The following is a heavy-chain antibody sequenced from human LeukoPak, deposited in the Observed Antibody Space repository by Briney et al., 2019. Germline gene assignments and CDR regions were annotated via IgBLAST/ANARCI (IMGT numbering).Heavy chain of an antibody. D-gene: IGHD2-8*01. V-gene: IGHV3-66*01. CDR3: TKGLWAGVSAARD. CDR1: GFTFSSNY. J-gene: IGHJ4*02. CDR2: IYTSGST. Sequence: GGSLRLSCAASGFTFSSNYMSWVRQAPGKGLEWVSVIYTSGSTYYSDSVKGRFTISRDNSQNTLYLQMNSLRAEDTAVYYCTKGLWAGVSAARDWGQGALVTVSS.